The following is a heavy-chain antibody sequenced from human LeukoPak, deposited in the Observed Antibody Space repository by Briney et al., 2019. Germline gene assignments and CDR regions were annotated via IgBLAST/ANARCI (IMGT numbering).Heavy chain of an antibody. V-gene: IGHV3-74*01. J-gene: IGHJ5*02. CDR2: INSDGSST. CDR3: ARGGRGSPGVFDP. Sequence: GGSLRLSCAASGFTFSSYWMHWVRQAPGKGLVWVSRINSDGSSTSYADSVKGRFTISRDNAKNSLYLQMNSLRAEDTAVYYCARGGRGSPGVFDPWGQGTLVTVSS. D-gene: IGHD2-15*01. CDR1: GFTFSSYW.